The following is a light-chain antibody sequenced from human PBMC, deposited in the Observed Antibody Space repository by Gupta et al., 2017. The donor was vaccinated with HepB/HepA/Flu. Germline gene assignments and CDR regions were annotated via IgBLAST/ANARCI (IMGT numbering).Light chain of an antibody. J-gene: IGLJ1*01. CDR3: QAWDSSTYV. V-gene: IGLV3-1*01. CDR1: TLGDKF. Sequence: SFVLSQPHSVSVSPGQTASITCSGDTLGDKFASWYQQKPGQSPVLVIYQDNKRTAGVPDRFSCSNSGNTATLTISGTQAMDEADYYCQAWDSSTYVFGTGTKVTVL. CDR2: QDN.